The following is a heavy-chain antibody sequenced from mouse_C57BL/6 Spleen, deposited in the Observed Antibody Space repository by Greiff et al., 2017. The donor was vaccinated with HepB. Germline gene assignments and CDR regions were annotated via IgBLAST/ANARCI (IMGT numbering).Heavy chain of an antibody. CDR2: IYPGDGDT. V-gene: IGHV1-82*01. CDR1: GYAFSSSW. CDR3: TRGDVTFDY. J-gene: IGHJ2*01. Sequence: VQRVESGPELVKPGASVKISCKASGYAFSSSWMNWVKQRPGKGLEWIGRIYPGDGDTNYNGKFKGKATLTADKSSSTAYMQLSSLTSEDSAVYICTRGDVTFDYWGQGTTLTVSS.